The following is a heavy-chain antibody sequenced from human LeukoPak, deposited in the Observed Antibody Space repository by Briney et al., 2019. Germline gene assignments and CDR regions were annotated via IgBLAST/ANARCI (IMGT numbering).Heavy chain of an antibody. CDR2: ISYDGSNK. Sequence: PGGSLRLSCAASGFTFSSYGMHWVRQAPGKGLEWVAVISYDGSNKYYADSVKGRFTISRDNSKNTLYPQMNSLRAEDTAVYYCVGVWGSYRYYFDYWGQGTLVTVSS. CDR1: GFTFSSYG. V-gene: IGHV3-30*03. D-gene: IGHD3-16*02. CDR3: VGVWGSYRYYFDY. J-gene: IGHJ4*02.